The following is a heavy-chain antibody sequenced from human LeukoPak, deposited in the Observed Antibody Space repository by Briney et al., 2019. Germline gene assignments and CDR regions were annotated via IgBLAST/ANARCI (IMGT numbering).Heavy chain of an antibody. Sequence: SETLSLTCAVYGGSFSGYYWSWIRQPPGKGLEWIGEINHSGSTNYNPSLKSRVTISADTSKNQFSLKLSSVTAADTAVYYCARGVTSDYGDAGGVCPWGQGTLVTVSS. CDR2: INHSGST. V-gene: IGHV4-34*01. D-gene: IGHD4-17*01. J-gene: IGHJ5*02. CDR1: GGSFSGYY. CDR3: ARGVTSDYGDAGGVCP.